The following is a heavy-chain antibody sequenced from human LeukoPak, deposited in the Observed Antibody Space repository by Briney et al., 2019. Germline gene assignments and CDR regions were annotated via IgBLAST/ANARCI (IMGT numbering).Heavy chain of an antibody. CDR3: AREKDTAMVWGYYYYMDV. J-gene: IGHJ6*03. CDR1: GFTFSSYG. Sequence: GGSLRLSCAASGFTFSSYGMHWVRQAPGKGLEWVAFIRYDGSNKYYADSVKGRFTISRDNSKNTLYLQMNSLRAEDTAVYYCAREKDTAMVWGYYYYMDVWGKGTRSPSP. V-gene: IGHV3-30*02. D-gene: IGHD5-18*01. CDR2: IRYDGSNK.